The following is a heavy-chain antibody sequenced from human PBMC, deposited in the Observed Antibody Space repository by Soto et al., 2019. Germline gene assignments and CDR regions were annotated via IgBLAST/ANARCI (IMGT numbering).Heavy chain of an antibody. V-gene: IGHV3-21*01. Sequence: GGSLRLSCAASGFTFSSYSMDWVRQAPGKGLEWVSSISSSSSYIYYADSVKGRFTISRDNAKNSLYLQMNSLRAEDTAVYYCARASDYGEVWYFDLWGRGTLVTVSS. J-gene: IGHJ2*01. CDR3: ARASDYGEVWYFDL. CDR1: GFTFSSYS. D-gene: IGHD4-17*01. CDR2: ISSSSSYI.